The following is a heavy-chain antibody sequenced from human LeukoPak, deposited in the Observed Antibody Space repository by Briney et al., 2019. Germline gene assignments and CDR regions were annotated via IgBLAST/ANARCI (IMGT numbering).Heavy chain of an antibody. Sequence: SETLSLTCAVYGGSFSGYYWSWIRQPPGKGLEWTGEINHSGSTNYHPSLKSRATISVDTSKNQFSLKLTSVTAADTAVYYCARGERGPRLHYWGQGTLVTVSS. CDR3: ARGERGPRLHY. CDR1: GGSFSGYY. D-gene: IGHD3-16*01. J-gene: IGHJ4*02. V-gene: IGHV4-34*01. CDR2: INHSGST.